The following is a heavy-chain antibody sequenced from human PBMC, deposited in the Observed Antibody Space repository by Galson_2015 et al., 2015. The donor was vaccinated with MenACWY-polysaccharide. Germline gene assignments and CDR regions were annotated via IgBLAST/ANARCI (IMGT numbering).Heavy chain of an antibody. CDR2: ISGGGGTT. CDR3: AKVDSMASASYMDV. J-gene: IGHJ6*03. V-gene: IGHV3-23*01. CDR1: GFTFTNYA. Sequence: SLRLSCAASGFTFTNYAMTWVRQAPGKGLEWVSTISGGGGTTYYADSVKGRFTISRDNSKNTLYLQVNSLRAEDTAVYYCAKVDSMASASYMDVWGKGTTVTVSS. D-gene: IGHD2/OR15-2a*01.